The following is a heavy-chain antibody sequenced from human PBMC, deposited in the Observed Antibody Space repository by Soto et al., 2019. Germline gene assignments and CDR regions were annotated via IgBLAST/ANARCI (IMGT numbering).Heavy chain of an antibody. CDR2: ISYDGSNQ. V-gene: IGHV3-30-3*01. J-gene: IGHJ4*02. CDR3: TRGLLADFFDY. Sequence: VQLVEPGGGVVQSGRSLRVSCAASGFTFDTYAMHWVRQAPGKGLEWVAVISYDGSNQFYAGSVKGRFTVSRDNSKNTLYLQVNSLRNDDTAVYYCTRGLLADFFDYWGQGALVTVSS. CDR1: GFTFDTYA.